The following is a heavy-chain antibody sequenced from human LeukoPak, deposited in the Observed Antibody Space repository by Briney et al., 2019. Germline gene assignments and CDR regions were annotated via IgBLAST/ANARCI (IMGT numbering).Heavy chain of an antibody. J-gene: IGHJ4*02. CDR1: GYTFTGYY. V-gene: IGHV1-2*02. CDR2: INPNSGGT. D-gene: IGHD3-22*01. CDR3: AAVKATMIAMYYFDY. Sequence: GASVKVSCKASGYTFTGYYMHWVRQAPGQGLEWMGWINPNSGGTNYAQKFQGRVTMTRDTSISTAYMELSSLRSEDTAVYYCAAVKATMIAMYYFDYWGQGTLVTVSS.